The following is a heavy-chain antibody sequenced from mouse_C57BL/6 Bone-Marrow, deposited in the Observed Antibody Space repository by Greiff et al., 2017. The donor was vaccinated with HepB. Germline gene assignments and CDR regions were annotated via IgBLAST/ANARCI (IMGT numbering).Heavy chain of an antibody. D-gene: IGHD2-2*01. CDR2: ISDGGSYT. Sequence: EVQVVESGGGLVKPGGSLKLSCAASGFTFSSYAMSWVRQTPEKRLEWVATISDGGSYTYYPDNVKGRFTISRDNAKNNLYLQMSHLKSEDTAMYYCARDGYEGMDYWGQGTSVTVSS. J-gene: IGHJ4*01. CDR1: GFTFSSYA. V-gene: IGHV5-4*01. CDR3: ARDGYEGMDY.